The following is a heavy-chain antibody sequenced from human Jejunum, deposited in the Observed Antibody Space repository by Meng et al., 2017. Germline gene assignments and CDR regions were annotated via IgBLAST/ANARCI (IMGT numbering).Heavy chain of an antibody. V-gene: IGHV3-9*01. J-gene: IGHJ4*02. CDR2: FSWNGNRL. D-gene: IGHD3-10*01. CDR1: GFTFDDHA. Sequence: SLKISCAVSGFTFDDHAMHWVRQVPGKGLEWVSGFSWNGNRLDYGESVKGRFSISRDNANNCIYLEMNSLKPDDTALYYCAKGGGRYYYGSGNYGIDHWGQGTLVTVSS. CDR3: AKGGGRYYYGSGNYGIDH.